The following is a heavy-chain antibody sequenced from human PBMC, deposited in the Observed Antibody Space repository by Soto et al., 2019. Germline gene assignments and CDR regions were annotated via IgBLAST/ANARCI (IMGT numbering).Heavy chain of an antibody. J-gene: IGHJ4*02. CDR2: RYYSEST. Sequence: PSETLSLTCTVSGGSITTGGYCWSWIRQLPGKGLEWIGHRYYSESTYYNPSLKSRVSISLDTSKNQFSLKLSFVTAADTAMYYCARTKCSGGSCYSWSLDYWGQGTLVTVSS. D-gene: IGHD2-15*01. CDR3: ARTKCSGGSCYSWSLDY. V-gene: IGHV4-31*03. CDR1: GGSITTGGYC.